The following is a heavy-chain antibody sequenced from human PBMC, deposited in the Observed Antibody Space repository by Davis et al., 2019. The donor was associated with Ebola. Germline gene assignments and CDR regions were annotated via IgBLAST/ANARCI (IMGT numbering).Heavy chain of an antibody. CDR3: ARDSEGSGYSYGFWFDP. J-gene: IGHJ5*02. CDR2: IYYSGST. CDR1: GGSISSGGYY. Sequence: SETLSLTCTVSGGSISSGGYYWSWIRQHPGKGLEWIGYIYYSGSTHYNPSLKSRVTISVDTSKNQFSLKLSSVTAADTAVYYCARDSEGSGYSYGFWFDPWGQGTLVTVSS. V-gene: IGHV4-31*03. D-gene: IGHD5-18*01.